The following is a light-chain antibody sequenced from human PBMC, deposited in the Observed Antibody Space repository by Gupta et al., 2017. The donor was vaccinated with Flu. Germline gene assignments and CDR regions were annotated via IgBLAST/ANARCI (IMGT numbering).Light chain of an antibody. CDR1: QSISSY. CDR2: AAS. J-gene: IGKJ4*01. V-gene: IGKV1-39*01. CDR3: QQSDSTPLT. Sequence: PSSLSASVGDRVTITCRASQSISSYLNWYQQKPGKAPKPLIYAASSLQSGVPSRFSGSGSGTDFTLTISSLQPEDFATYYCQQSDSTPLTFGGGTKVEIK.